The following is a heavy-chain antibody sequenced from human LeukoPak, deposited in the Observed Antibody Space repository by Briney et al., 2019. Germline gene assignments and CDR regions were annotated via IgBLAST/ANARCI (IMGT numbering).Heavy chain of an antibody. J-gene: IGHJ5*02. D-gene: IGHD6-19*01. Sequence: VASVKVSCKASGYTFTSYAISWVRQAPGQGLEWVGWISGYNGNTKFAQKFQDRLTMTTDTSTTTAYLELRSLTSDDTAVYYCARDPSNTSGWKTWFDPWGQGTLVTDSS. V-gene: IGHV1-18*01. CDR1: GYTFTSYA. CDR3: ARDPSNTSGWKTWFDP. CDR2: ISGYNGNT.